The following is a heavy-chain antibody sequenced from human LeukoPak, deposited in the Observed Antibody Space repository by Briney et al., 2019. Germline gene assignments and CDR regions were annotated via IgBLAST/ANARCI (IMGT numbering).Heavy chain of an antibody. CDR3: AKNGVVGAIDY. D-gene: IGHD1-26*01. J-gene: IGHJ4*02. Sequence: PGRSLRLCCAASGFTFSSYGMHWVRQAPGKGLEWVAVISYDGSNKYYADSVKGRFTISRDNSKNTLYLQMNSLRAEDTAVYYCAKNGVVGAIDYWGQGTLVTVSS. CDR1: GFTFSSYG. CDR2: ISYDGSNK. V-gene: IGHV3-30*18.